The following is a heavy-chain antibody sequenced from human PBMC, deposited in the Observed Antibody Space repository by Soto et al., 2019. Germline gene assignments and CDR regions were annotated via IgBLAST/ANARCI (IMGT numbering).Heavy chain of an antibody. V-gene: IGHV3-23*01. CDR1: GFTFSSYA. CDR2: ISGSGGST. Sequence: TGGSLRLSCAAPGFTFSSYAMSWVRQAPGKGLEWVSAISGSGGSTYYADPVKGRFTISRDNSKNTLYLQMNSLRAEDTAVYYCAKDPRRAYSSGWYYFDYWGQGTLVTVSS. CDR3: AKDPRRAYSSGWYYFDY. D-gene: IGHD6-19*01. J-gene: IGHJ4*02.